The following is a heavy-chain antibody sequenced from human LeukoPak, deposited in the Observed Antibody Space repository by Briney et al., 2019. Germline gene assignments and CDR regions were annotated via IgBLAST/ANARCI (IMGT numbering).Heavy chain of an antibody. CDR3: AKDRTATPDAFDV. CDR2: ISWNSGLI. D-gene: IGHD2-15*01. Sequence: GRSLRLSCVASEFTFGDYAMHWVRHVPGKGLEWVSGISWNSGLIGYADSVKGRFTISRDNTKNSLYLQMNSLSTEDTALYYCAKDRTATPDAFDVWGQGTMATISS. V-gene: IGHV3-9*01. CDR1: EFTFGDYA. J-gene: IGHJ3*01.